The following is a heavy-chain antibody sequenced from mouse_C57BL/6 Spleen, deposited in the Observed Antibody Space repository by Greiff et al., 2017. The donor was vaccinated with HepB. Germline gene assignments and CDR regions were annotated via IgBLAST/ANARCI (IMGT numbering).Heavy chain of an antibody. V-gene: IGHV1-82*01. J-gene: IGHJ3*01. CDR3: ARPYDGYYLFAY. CDR1: GYAFSSSW. CDR2: IYPGDGDT. Sequence: VQLQQSGPELVKPGASVKISCKASGYAFSSSWMNWVKQRPGKGLEWIGRIYPGDGDTKYNGKFKGKATLTADKSSSTAYMQLSSLTSEDSAVYFCARPYDGYYLFAYWGQGTLVTVSA. D-gene: IGHD2-3*01.